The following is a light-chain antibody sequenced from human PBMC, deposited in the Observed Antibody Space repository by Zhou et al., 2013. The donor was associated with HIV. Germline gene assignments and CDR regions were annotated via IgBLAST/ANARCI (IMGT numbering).Light chain of an antibody. CDR2: AAS. CDR3: QQTYSTPNT. CDR1: QSIISY. V-gene: IGKV1-39*01. Sequence: DIQMTQSPSSLSASVGDRVTITCRASQSIISYVNWYQQKPGKAPKLLIYAASSLQSGVPSRFSGSGSGTDFTLTISSPQPEDSATYYCQQTYSTPNTFGQGTNLEIK. J-gene: IGKJ2*01.